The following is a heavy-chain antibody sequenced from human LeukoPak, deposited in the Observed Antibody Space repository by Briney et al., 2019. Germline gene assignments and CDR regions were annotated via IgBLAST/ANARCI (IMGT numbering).Heavy chain of an antibody. Sequence: GGSLRLSCAASGFTFSSYSMNWVRQAPGKGLEWVSSISSSSSYIYYADSVKGRFTISRDNAKNSLYLQMNSLRAEDTAVYYCASQMNDRLFDWLLYSWGQGTLVTVSS. V-gene: IGHV3-21*01. CDR1: GFTFSSYS. J-gene: IGHJ4*02. D-gene: IGHD3-9*01. CDR3: ASQMNDRLFDWLLYS. CDR2: ISSSSSYI.